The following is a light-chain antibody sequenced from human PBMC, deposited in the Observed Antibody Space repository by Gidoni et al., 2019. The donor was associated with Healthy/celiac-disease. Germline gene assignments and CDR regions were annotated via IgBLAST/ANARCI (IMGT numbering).Light chain of an antibody. CDR1: TGAVTSGHY. CDR2: ETS. V-gene: IGLV7-46*01. CDR3: LISYSGARV. J-gene: IGLJ2*01. Sequence: QAVVTQAPSLTVSPGGTVTLTCGSSTGAVTSGHYPYWFQQKPGQAPRTLIYETSNKHSWTPARFSGSLLGGKADLTLSGAQPEDEAEYYCLISYSGARVFGGGTKLTVL.